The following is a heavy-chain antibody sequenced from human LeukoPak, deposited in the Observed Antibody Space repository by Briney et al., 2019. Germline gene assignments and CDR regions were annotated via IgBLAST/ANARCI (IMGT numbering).Heavy chain of an antibody. D-gene: IGHD6-6*01. CDR3: AKMSSSYNWFDP. V-gene: IGHV4-59*04. Sequence: PSETLSLTCTVSGGSISSYYWSWIRQPPGKGLEFIGYIYHSGATSYDPSLKSRVTISVDRSKNQLPLKLTSVTAADTAVYYCAKMSSSYNWFDPWGQGILVTVSS. CDR1: GGSISSYY. J-gene: IGHJ5*02. CDR2: IYHSGAT.